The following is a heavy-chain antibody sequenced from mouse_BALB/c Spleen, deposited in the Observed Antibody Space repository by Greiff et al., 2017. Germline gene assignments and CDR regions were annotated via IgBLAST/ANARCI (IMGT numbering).Heavy chain of an antibody. V-gene: IGHV5-17*02. D-gene: IGHD2-4*01. J-gene: IGHJ3*01. CDR1: GFTFSSFG. CDR3: ARSGDYDWFAY. Sequence: EVHLVESGGGLVQPGGSRKLSCAASGFTFSSFGMHWVRQAPEKGLEWVAYISSGSSTTYYADTVKGRFTISRDNPKNTLFLQMTSLRSEDTAMYYCARSGDYDWFAYWGQGTLVTVSA. CDR2: ISSGSSTT.